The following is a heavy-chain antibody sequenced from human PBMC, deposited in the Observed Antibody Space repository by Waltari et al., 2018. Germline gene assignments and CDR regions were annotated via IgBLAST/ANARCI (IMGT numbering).Heavy chain of an antibody. V-gene: IGHV4-34*01. D-gene: IGHD6-13*01. CDR2: INHSGST. CDR3: ARGRSRAAAGLFDY. CDR1: GGSFSGYY. J-gene: IGHJ4*02. Sequence: QVQLQQWGAGLLKPSETLSLTCAVYGGSFSGYYWSWIRQPPGKGLEWIGEINHSGSTNYNPSLKSRVTISVDTSKNQFSLKLSSVTAADTAVYCCARGRSRAAAGLFDYWGQGTLVTVSS.